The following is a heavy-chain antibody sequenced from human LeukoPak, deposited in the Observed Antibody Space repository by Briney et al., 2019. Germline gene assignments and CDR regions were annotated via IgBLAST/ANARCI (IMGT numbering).Heavy chain of an antibody. V-gene: IGHV1-18*01. CDR1: GYTFTSYG. CDR3: ARPIRDILTGYYVGYFDY. Sequence: ASVKVSCKASGYTFTSYGISWLRQARGQGLEWMGWISAYNGNTNYAQKLQGRVTMTTDTSTSTAYMELRSLRSDDTAVYYCARPIRDILTGYYVGYFDYWGQGTLVTVSS. CDR2: ISAYNGNT. D-gene: IGHD3-9*01. J-gene: IGHJ4*02.